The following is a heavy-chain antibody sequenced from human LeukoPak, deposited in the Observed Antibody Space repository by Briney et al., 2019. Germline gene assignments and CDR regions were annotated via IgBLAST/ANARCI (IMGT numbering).Heavy chain of an antibody. CDR3: ASLTMVRGVTPWFDP. Sequence: PSETLSLTCAVYGGSFSGYYWSWIRQPPGKGLEWIGEINHSGSTNYNPSLKSRVTISVDTSKNQFSLKLSSVTAADTAVYYCASLTMVRGVTPWFDPWGQGTLVTVSS. CDR2: INHSGST. J-gene: IGHJ5*02. D-gene: IGHD3-10*01. V-gene: IGHV4-34*01. CDR1: GGSFSGYY.